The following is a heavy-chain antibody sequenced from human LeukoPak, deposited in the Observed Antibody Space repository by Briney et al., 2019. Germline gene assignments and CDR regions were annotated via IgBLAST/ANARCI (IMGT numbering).Heavy chain of an antibody. CDR3: ARTPANYYDSSGYDWYFDL. D-gene: IGHD3-22*01. Sequence: SVKVSCKASGGTFSSYAISWVRQAPGQGLEWMGGIIPIFGTANYAQKFQGRVTITADESTSTAYMELSSLRSEDTAVYYCARTPANYYDSSGYDWYFDLWGRGTLVTVSS. V-gene: IGHV1-69*13. J-gene: IGHJ2*01. CDR1: GGTFSSYA. CDR2: IIPIFGTA.